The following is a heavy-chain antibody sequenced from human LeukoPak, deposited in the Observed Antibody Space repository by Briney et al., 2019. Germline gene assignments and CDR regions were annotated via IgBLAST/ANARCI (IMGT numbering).Heavy chain of an antibody. CDR2: INPNGGGT. J-gene: IGHJ5*02. CDR1: GYTFTGYY. V-gene: IGHV1-2*02. Sequence: ASVEVSCKASGYTFTGYYMHWVRQAPGQGLEWMGWINPNGGGTNYAQKFQGRVTMTRDTSISTAYMELSRLRSDDTAVYYCARGSVGDCSSTSCYTGWFDPWGQGTLVTVSS. CDR3: ARGSVGDCSSTSCYTGWFDP. D-gene: IGHD2-2*02.